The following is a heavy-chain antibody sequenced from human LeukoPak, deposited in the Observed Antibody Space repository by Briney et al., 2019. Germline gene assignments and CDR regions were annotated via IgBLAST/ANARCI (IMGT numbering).Heavy chain of an antibody. D-gene: IGHD1-26*01. J-gene: IGHJ6*02. CDR2: MKPDGSER. CDR1: GFTFTNYW. V-gene: IGHV3-7*03. Sequence: GGSLRLSCAASGFTFTNYWMSWVRQAPGKGLEWVANMKPDGSERYYVDSVKGRFTVSRDNAKNSLYFQMNSLRAEDTAVYYCARERIVGAASTRYYGMDVWGQGTTVTVS. CDR3: ARERIVGAASTRYYGMDV.